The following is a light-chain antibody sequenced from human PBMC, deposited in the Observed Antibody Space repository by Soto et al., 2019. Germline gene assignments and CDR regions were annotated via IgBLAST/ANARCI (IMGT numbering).Light chain of an antibody. CDR3: SSYAGSSTYV. V-gene: IGLV2-14*01. CDR1: SSDVGNYNY. CDR2: DVG. Sequence: QSALTQPASVSGSPGQSITISCTGTSSDVGNYNYVSWYQQHPGKAPKLMIYDVGNRPSGVSNRFSGSKSGNTASLTISGLQSEDEADYYCSSYAGSSTYVFGGGTKLTVL. J-gene: IGLJ3*02.